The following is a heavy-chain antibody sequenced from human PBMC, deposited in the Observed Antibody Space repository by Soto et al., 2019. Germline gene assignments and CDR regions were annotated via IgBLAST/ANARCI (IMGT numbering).Heavy chain of an antibody. Sequence: WTWIRQPPGTGLEWIGYIFYSGSTNYSPSLKSRLTISLDMSKSQFSLKLSSVTAADTAVYYCARLGHRGDWGDFDYWGQGTLVTVSS. V-gene: IGHV4-59*08. J-gene: IGHJ4*02. D-gene: IGHD2-21*01. CDR3: ARLGHRGDWGDFDY. CDR2: IFYSGST.